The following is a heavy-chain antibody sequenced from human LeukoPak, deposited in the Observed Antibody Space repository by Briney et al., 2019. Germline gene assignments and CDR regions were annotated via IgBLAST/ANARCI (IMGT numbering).Heavy chain of an antibody. CDR1: GFTFSNAW. D-gene: IGHD3-10*01. Sequence: GGSLRLSCAASGFTFSNAWMSWVRQAPGKGLEWVGRIKSKTDGGTTDYAGPVKGRFTISRDDSKNTLYLQMNSLKTEDTAVYYCTGEGGYGSGSYDYWGQGTLVTVSS. V-gene: IGHV3-15*01. CDR3: TGEGGYGSGSYDY. J-gene: IGHJ4*02. CDR2: IKSKTDGGTT.